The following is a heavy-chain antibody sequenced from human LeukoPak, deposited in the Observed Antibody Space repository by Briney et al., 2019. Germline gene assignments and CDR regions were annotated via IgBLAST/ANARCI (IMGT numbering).Heavy chain of an antibody. CDR2: IKQDGSEK. CDR3: ARDPHYYDSSGYYFAHFQH. J-gene: IGHJ1*01. Sequence: GGSLRLSCAASGFTFSSYWMSWVRQAPGKGLEWVANIKQDGSEKYYVDSVKGRFTISRDNAKNSLYLQMNSLRAEDTAVYYCARDPHYYDSSGYYFAHFQHWGQGTLVTVSS. V-gene: IGHV3-7*01. D-gene: IGHD3-22*01. CDR1: GFTFSSYW.